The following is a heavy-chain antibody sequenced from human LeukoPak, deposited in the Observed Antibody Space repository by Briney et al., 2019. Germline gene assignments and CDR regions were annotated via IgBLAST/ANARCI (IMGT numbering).Heavy chain of an antibody. J-gene: IGHJ4*02. D-gene: IGHD3-10*01. CDR3: ARGSKQGVSYSDGPMVRGAINFDY. CDR2: INTNTGNP. Sequence: GASVKVSCKASAYTFITYAINWVRQAPGQGLEWMGWINTNTGNPTYAQGCTGRFVFSLDTSVSTAYLQISSLKAEDTAVYYCARGSKQGVSYSDGPMVRGAINFDYWGQGTLVTVSS. V-gene: IGHV7-4-1*02. CDR1: AYTFITYA.